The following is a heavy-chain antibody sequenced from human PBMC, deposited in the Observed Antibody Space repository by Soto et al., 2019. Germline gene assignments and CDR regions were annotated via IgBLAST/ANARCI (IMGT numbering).Heavy chain of an antibody. J-gene: IGHJ6*03. V-gene: IGHV3-23*01. CDR1: GFTVSSYA. Sequence: EVQLLESGGGLVQPGGSLRLSCAASGFTVSSYAXXWXRQAPGKGLEWVSVISGSGSTYSADSVKGRFTISRDSSKNTVYLQMNSLRAEDTAVYYCAKALRFTFTTGYYMDVWGRGTTVTVSS. D-gene: IGHD3-16*01. CDR2: ISGSGST. CDR3: AKALRFTFTTGYYMDV.